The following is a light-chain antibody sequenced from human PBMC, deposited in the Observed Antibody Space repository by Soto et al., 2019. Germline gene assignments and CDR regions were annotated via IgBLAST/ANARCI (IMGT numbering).Light chain of an antibody. CDR1: SSDVGGYNY. V-gene: IGLV2-8*01. CDR2: EVS. Sequence: QSALTQPPSASGSPGQSVTISCTGTSSDVGGYNYVSWCQHHPGKAPKVMIYEVSKRPSGVPDRFSGSKSGNTASLTVSGLQAEDEADYYCSSYAGSNIVVFGGGTKLTVL. J-gene: IGLJ2*01. CDR3: SSYAGSNIVV.